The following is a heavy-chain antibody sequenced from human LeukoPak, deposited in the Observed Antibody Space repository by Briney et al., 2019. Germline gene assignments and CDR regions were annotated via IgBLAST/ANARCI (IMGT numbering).Heavy chain of an antibody. J-gene: IGHJ6*03. V-gene: IGHV3-53*01. CDR3: ARDTRYDFWSGYYGDSYFYMDV. CDR2: IYSGGST. Sequence: PGGSLRLSCAASGFTVSSNYMSWVRQAPGKGLEWVSVIYSGGSTYYADSVKGRFTISRDNSKNTLYLQMNSLRAEDTAVYYCARDTRYDFWSGYYGDSYFYMDVWGKGTTVTVSS. CDR1: GFTVSSNY. D-gene: IGHD3-3*01.